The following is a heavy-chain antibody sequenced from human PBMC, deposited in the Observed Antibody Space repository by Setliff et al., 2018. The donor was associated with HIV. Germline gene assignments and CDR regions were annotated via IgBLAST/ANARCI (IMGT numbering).Heavy chain of an antibody. V-gene: IGHV1-18*01. D-gene: IGHD4-17*01. J-gene: IGHJ4*02. CDR2: IGGYEHNI. Sequence: ASVKVSCKASGFTFTDYGFSWVRQAPGQGLEWMGWIGGYEHNINYAQKFRDRVILTKDTSTTTVYMELTSLRFDDTAIYYCARDRGYGVDTFDFWGQGTQVTVSS. CDR1: GFTFTDYG. CDR3: ARDRGYGVDTFDF.